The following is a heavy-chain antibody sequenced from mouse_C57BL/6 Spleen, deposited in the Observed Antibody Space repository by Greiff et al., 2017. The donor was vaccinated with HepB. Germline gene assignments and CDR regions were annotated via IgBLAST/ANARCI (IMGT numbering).Heavy chain of an antibody. CDR1: GFTFSSYA. CDR3: ARDYGSSYGAMDY. J-gene: IGHJ4*01. Sequence: EVQLVESGGGLVKPGGSLKLSCAASGFTFSSYAMSWVRQTPEKRLEWVATISDGGSYTYYPDNVKGRFTISRDNAKNNLYLQMSHLKSEDTAMYYCARDYGSSYGAMDYWGQGTSVTVSS. D-gene: IGHD1-1*01. V-gene: IGHV5-4*01. CDR2: ISDGGSYT.